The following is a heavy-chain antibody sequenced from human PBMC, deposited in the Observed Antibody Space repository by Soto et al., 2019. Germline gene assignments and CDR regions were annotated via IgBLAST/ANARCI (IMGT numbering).Heavy chain of an antibody. D-gene: IGHD3-3*01. CDR3: TTVHYEFWSGYVPFGY. J-gene: IGHJ4*02. Sequence: GGSLRRSCAASGFTFSNSWMSWVRQAPGKVLELVGRIKSKTDGGTTEYAAPVKGRFTISRDDSKNTLYLQMNSLKTEDTAVYYWTTVHYEFWSGYVPFGYWGQGTLGTVYS. V-gene: IGHV3-15*01. CDR2: IKSKTDGGTT. CDR1: GFTFSNSW.